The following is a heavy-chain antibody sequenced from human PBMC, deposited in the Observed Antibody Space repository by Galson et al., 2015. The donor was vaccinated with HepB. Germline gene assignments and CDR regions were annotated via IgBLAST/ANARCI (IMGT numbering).Heavy chain of an antibody. V-gene: IGHV1-3*01. CDR1: GYTFTSYA. D-gene: IGHD4-11*01. J-gene: IGHJ6*03. CDR2: INAGNGNT. CDR3: ARGINYSIGKRDATMDV. Sequence: QSGAEVKKPGESLKISCKASGYTFTSYAMHWVRQAPGQRLEWMGWINAGNGNTKYSQKFQGRVTITRDTSASTAYMELSSLRSEDTAVYYCARGINYSIGKRDATMDVWGKGTTVTVSS.